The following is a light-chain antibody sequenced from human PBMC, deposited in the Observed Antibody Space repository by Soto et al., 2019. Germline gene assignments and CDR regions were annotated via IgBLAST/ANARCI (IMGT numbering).Light chain of an antibody. CDR2: EVT. CDR3: CSYAGSSTVV. Sequence: QSALTQPASVSGSPGQSITVSCTGSSSDFGDDKYVSWYQQHPGKAPKLMIYEVTKRPSGVSDRFSGSKSGNTASLTLSGLLPEDEASYFCCSYAGSSTVVFGGGTQLTVL. CDR1: SSDFGDDKY. V-gene: IGLV2-23*02. J-gene: IGLJ7*01.